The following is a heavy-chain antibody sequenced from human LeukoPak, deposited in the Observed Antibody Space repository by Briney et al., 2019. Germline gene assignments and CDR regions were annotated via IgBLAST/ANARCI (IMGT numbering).Heavy chain of an antibody. J-gene: IGHJ4*02. CDR3: ARGGSSWSPLYYFDY. Sequence: PGGSLRLSCAASGFTFSSYEMNWVRQAPGKGLEWVSYISSSGSTIYYADSVKGRFTISRDNAKNSLYLQMNSLRAEDTAVYYCARGGSSWSPLYYFDYWGQGTLVTVSS. CDR2: ISSSGSTI. D-gene: IGHD6-13*01. V-gene: IGHV3-48*03. CDR1: GFTFSSYE.